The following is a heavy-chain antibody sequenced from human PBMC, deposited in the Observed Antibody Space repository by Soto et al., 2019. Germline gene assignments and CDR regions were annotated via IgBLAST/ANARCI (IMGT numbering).Heavy chain of an antibody. CDR1: GGSISSSSHY. D-gene: IGHD3-22*01. Sequence: SETLSLTCTVSGGSISSSSHYWGWIRQPPGQGLEWIGTIYYSGSPYYSPSLKSRVTISVDSSKNQFSLNLSSVTAADTAVYDWTRHFDSRSSYHPRLCDLDYWGQGALVTVCS. CDR2: IYYSGSP. J-gene: IGHJ4*02. V-gene: IGHV4-39*01. CDR3: TRHFDSRSSYHPRLCDLDY.